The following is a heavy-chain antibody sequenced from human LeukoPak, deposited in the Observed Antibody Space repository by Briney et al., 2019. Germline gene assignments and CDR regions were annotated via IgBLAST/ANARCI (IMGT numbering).Heavy chain of an antibody. CDR2: INHSGST. V-gene: IGHV4-34*01. CDR1: GGSFSGCY. CDR3: ARGSLIAVAVYYFDY. Sequence: SETLSLTCAVYGGSFSGCYWSWIRQPPGKGLEWIGEINHSGSTNYNPSLKSPVTISVDTSKNQFSLKLSSVTAADTAVYYCARGSLIAVAVYYFDYWGQGTLVTVSS. J-gene: IGHJ4*02. D-gene: IGHD6-19*01.